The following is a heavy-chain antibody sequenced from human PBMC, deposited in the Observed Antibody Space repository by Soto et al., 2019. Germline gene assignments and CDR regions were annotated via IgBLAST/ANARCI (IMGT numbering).Heavy chain of an antibody. CDR3: ARGGWVTYRGAFDI. CDR1: GFTFSSYW. CDR2: INSDGTSI. D-gene: IGHD2-21*02. Sequence: EVPLVESGGDLVQPGGSLRLSCAASGFTFSSYWMHWVRQAPGKGLVWVSRINSDGTSISYADSVKGRFTISRDNAKNRLYLESNSLRAEGTAVYYCARGGWVTYRGAFDIWGQGTRVTVSS. J-gene: IGHJ3*02. V-gene: IGHV3-74*01.